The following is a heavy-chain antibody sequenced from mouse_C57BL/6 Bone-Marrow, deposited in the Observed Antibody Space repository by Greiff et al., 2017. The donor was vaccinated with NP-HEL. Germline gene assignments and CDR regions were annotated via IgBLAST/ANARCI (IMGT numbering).Heavy chain of an antibody. CDR1: GIDFSRYW. J-gene: IGHJ3*01. CDR2: INPDSSTI. D-gene: IGHD2-4*01. CDR3: ARLVYDYGWAWFAY. V-gene: IGHV4-1*01. Sequence: EVKLLESGGGLVQPGGSLKLSCAASGIDFSRYWMSWVRRAPGKGLEWIGEINPDSSTINYAPSLKDKFIISRDNAKNTLYLQMSKVRSEDTALYYCARLVYDYGWAWFAYWGQGTLVTVSA.